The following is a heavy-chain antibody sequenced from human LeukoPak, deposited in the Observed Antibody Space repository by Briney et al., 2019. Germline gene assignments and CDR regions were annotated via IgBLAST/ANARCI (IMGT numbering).Heavy chain of an antibody. CDR1: GFTFSSYS. Sequence: RGSLRLSCAASGFTFSSYSMNWVRQAPGKGLEWVSSISSSSSYIYYADSVKGRFTISRDNDKNSLYLQMNSLRAEDTAVYYCARGCSSTSCRAAAETAFDYWGQGTLVTVSS. D-gene: IGHD2-2*01. CDR2: ISSSSSYI. CDR3: ARGCSSTSCRAAAETAFDY. V-gene: IGHV3-21*01. J-gene: IGHJ4*02.